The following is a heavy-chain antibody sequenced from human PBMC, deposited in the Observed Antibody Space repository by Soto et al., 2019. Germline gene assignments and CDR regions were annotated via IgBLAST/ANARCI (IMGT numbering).Heavy chain of an antibody. J-gene: IGHJ6*02. CDR1: GGTFSSYA. D-gene: IGHD5-12*01. Sequence: QVQLVQSGAEVMQPGSSVRVSCKASGGTFSSYAISWVRQAPGQGLEWMVGIIPIFGTADYAQKFQGRVTITADDSTNTDYMELLSLRSEETAVYFCERDTGRVRLGGNYYYGMDVWGQGTTVTVSS. CDR3: ERDTGRVRLGGNYYYGMDV. V-gene: IGHV1-69*12. CDR2: IIPIFGTA.